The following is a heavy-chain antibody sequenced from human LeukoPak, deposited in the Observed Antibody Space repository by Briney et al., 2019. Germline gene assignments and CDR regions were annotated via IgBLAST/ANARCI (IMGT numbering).Heavy chain of an antibody. J-gene: IGHJ4*02. Sequence: GGSLRLSCAASGFTFSSYSMNWVRQAPGKGLEWVSHISSSSSTIYYADSVKGRFTISRDNAKNSLYLQMNSLRDEDTAVYYCARASGGYCSGGSCSFDYWGQGTLVTVSS. V-gene: IGHV3-48*02. CDR3: ARASGGYCSGGSCSFDY. CDR2: ISSSSSTI. D-gene: IGHD2-15*01. CDR1: GFTFSSYS.